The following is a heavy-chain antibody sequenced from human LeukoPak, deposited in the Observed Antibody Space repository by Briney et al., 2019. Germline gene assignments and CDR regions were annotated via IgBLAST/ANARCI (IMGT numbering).Heavy chain of an antibody. CDR1: GGSISSYY. CDR2: IYTSGST. CDR3: ARDFRGGYDFWSGYYTPYYFDY. D-gene: IGHD3-3*01. J-gene: IGHJ4*02. Sequence: SETLSLTCTVSGGSISSYYWSWIRQPAGKGLEWIGRIYTSGSTNYNPSLKSRVTMSVDTSKNHFSLKLSSVTAADTAVYYCARDFRGGYDFWSGYYTPYYFDYWGQGTLVTVSP. V-gene: IGHV4-4*07.